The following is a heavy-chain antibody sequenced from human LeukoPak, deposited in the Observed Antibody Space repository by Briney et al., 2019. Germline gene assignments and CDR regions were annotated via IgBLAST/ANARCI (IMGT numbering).Heavy chain of an antibody. CDR1: GYSFTGYY. CDR3: ARERRGPYGMDV. J-gene: IGHJ6*02. CDR2: ISPKSGGT. D-gene: IGHD3-16*01. V-gene: IGHV1-2*02. Sequence: ASVKVSCKASGYSFTGYYMHWVRQAPGQGLEWMGWISPKSGGTNYAQKFQGRVTMTRDTSISTAYMELSRLRSDDTAVYYCARERRGPYGMDVWGQGTTVTVSS.